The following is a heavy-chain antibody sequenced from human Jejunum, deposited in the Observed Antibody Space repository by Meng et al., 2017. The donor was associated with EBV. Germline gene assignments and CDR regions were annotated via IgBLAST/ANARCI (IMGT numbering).Heavy chain of an antibody. V-gene: IGHV1-18*01. CDR3: TILSHCDGGICYSYDY. CDR1: GYTFTNYG. Sequence: QVQRGQSGAEVKEPGASVKVSCKASGYTFTNYGVSWVRQAPGQGLEWMGWISAYNGNTDYAQKLQGRVTMTTDTPTSTAYMELRSLRSDDTAVYYCTILSHCDGGICYSYDYWGQGTLVTVSS. J-gene: IGHJ4*02. D-gene: IGHD2-15*01. CDR2: ISAYNGNT.